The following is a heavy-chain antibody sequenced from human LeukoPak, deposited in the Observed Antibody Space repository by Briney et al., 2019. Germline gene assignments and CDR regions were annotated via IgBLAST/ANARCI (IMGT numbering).Heavy chain of an antibody. D-gene: IGHD4-17*01. V-gene: IGHV3-11*05. J-gene: IGHJ4*02. CDR1: GFTFSAYY. Sequence: PGGSLRLSCAASGFTFSAYYMSWIRQAPGKALEWVSYITSGSLYTNYADSVKGRFTISRDNAKNSLYLQMNSLRAEDTAVYYCARGMYDYGDSLVTSYFDFWGQGALVTVSS. CDR3: ARGMYDYGDSLVTSYFDF. CDR2: ITSGSLYT.